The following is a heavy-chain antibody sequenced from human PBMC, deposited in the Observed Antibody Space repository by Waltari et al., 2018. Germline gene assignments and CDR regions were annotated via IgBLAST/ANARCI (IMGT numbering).Heavy chain of an antibody. CDR2: ITYDGSNK. CDR1: GFTFSSYA. D-gene: IGHD4-17*01. V-gene: IGHV3-30-3*01. Sequence: QVQLVESGGGVVQPGRSLRLSCAASGFTFSSYAMHWVRQAPGKGLGWVAVITYDGSNKYYTNSGKGRFTISRDNSKNTLYRQMNSLRAEDTAGYYCARGTYGDYLHYYYGMDVWGQGTTVTVSS. CDR3: ARGTYGDYLHYYYGMDV. J-gene: IGHJ6*02.